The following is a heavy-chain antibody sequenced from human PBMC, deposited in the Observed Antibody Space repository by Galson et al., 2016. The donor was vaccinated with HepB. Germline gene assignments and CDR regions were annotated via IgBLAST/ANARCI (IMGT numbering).Heavy chain of an antibody. CDR2: ISRGGGTR. D-gene: IGHD1-26*01. CDR1: GFTFKDSG. J-gene: IGHJ6*04. CDR3: VQGSTAPAV. V-gene: IGHV3-23*01. Sequence: SLRLSCAASGFTFKDSGMTWVRQAPGKGLAVVSGISRGGGTRDYADSVKGRFTISRDKSKNTLSLQMNSLRAEDTAVYYCVQGSTAPAVLGKGTPVTVSS.